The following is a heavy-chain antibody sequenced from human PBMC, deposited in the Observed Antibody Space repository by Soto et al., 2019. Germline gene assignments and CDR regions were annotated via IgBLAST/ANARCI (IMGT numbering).Heavy chain of an antibody. V-gene: IGHV1-69*13. CDR2: IIPIFGTA. J-gene: IGHJ6*02. CDR1: GGTFSSYA. Sequence: SVKVSCKASGGTFSSYAXSWVRQAPXQGLEWMGGIIPIFGTANYAQKFQGRVTITADESTSTAYMELSSLRSDDTAVYYCAREGQAPYYYYGMDVWGQGTAVTVSS. CDR3: AREGQAPYYYYGMDV.